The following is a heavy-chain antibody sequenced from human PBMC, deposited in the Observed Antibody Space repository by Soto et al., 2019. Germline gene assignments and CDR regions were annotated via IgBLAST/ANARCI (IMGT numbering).Heavy chain of an antibody. Sequence: PGESLKISCKGSGYRFSSYWIAWVRQMPGKGLEWMGIIYPGDSDTRYSPSFQGQVTISADKSISTAYLQWNSLKASDTAMYYCASRFFGYPDSCGLYTLFLLYAVTVFPGESLKISCKGSGYSFTSYW. D-gene: IGHD5-18*01. CDR3: ASRFFGYPDSCGLYTLFLLYAVTVFPGESLKISCKGSGYSFTSYW. V-gene: IGHV5-51*01. J-gene: IGHJ2*01. CDR2: IYPGDSDT. CDR1: GYRFSSYW.